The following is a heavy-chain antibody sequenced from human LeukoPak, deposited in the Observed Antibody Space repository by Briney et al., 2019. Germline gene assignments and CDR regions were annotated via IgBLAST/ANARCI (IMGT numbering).Heavy chain of an antibody. CDR2: ISSSSSYI. V-gene: IGHV3-21*01. J-gene: IGHJ4*02. CDR1: GFTFSSYS. Sequence: PGGSLRLSCAASGFTFSSYSMNWVRQAPGKGLEWVSSISSSSSYIYYADSVKGRFTISRDNAKNSLYLQMNSLRAEDTAVYYCARGVYDSSGYYLYYFDYWGQGTLVTVSS. CDR3: ARGVYDSSGYYLYYFDY. D-gene: IGHD3-22*01.